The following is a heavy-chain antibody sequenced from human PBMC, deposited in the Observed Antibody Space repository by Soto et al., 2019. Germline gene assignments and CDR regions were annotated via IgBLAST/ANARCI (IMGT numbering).Heavy chain of an antibody. CDR1: GFTFSSYS. CDR3: AKEGGLSGSYYISSSYYFDY. D-gene: IGHD1-26*01. J-gene: IGHJ4*02. V-gene: IGHV3-48*01. Sequence: PGGSLRLSCAASGFTFSSYSMNWVRQAPGKGLEWVSYISSSSSTIYYADSVKGRFTISRDNAKNSLYLQMNSLRAEDTSVYYCAKEGGLSGSYYISSSYYFDYWGQGT. CDR2: ISSSSSTI.